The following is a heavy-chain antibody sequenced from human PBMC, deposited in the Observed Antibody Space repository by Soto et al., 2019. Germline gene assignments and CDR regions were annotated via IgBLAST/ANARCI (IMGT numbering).Heavy chain of an antibody. CDR1: GGSISSSSYY. V-gene: IGHV4-39*01. Sequence: QLQLQESGPGLVKPSETLSLTCTVSGGSISSSSYYWGWIRQPPGKGLEWIGSIYYSGSTYYNPYLKRRVTISGDTSKNQFSLKLSSVTAADTAVYYCARRLYYDSSGFEGGGMDVWGQGTTVTVSS. J-gene: IGHJ6*02. D-gene: IGHD3-22*01. CDR3: ARRLYYDSSGFEGGGMDV. CDR2: IYYSGST.